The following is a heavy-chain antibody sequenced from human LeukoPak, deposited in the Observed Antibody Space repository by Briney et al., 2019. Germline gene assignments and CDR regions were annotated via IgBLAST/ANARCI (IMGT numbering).Heavy chain of an antibody. CDR2: IYYSGST. V-gene: IGHV4-39*01. CDR3: ADQLGWDY. D-gene: IGHD6-6*01. Sequence: NPSETLSLTCTVSGGSFSSSSYYWGWIRQPPGKGLEWIGSIYYSGSTYYNPSLKSRVTISVDTSKNQFSLKLSSVTAADTAVYYCADQLGWDYWGQGTLVTVSS. CDR1: GGSFSSSSYY. J-gene: IGHJ4*02.